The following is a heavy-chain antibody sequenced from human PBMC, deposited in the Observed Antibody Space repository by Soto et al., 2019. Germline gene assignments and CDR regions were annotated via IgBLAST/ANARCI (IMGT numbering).Heavy chain of an antibody. CDR1: GYSFAGYW. V-gene: IGHV5-10-1*01. D-gene: IGHD3-22*01. CDR3: ARQIYDSDTGPNFQYYFDS. CDR2: IDPSDSQT. Sequence: GESLKISCKGSGYSFAGYWITWVRQRPGKGLEWMGRIDPSDSQTYYSPSFRGHVTISVTKSITTVFLQWSSLRASDTAMYYRARQIYDSDTGPNFQYYFDSWGQGTPVTVSS. J-gene: IGHJ4*02.